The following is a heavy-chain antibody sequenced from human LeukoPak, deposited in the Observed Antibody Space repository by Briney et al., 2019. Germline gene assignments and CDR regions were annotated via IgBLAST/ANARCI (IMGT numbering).Heavy chain of an antibody. J-gene: IGHJ4*02. CDR1: GGSISSGGYY. CDR3: ARGRSRYYFDY. CDR2: IYHSGST. V-gene: IGHV4-30-2*01. Sequence: PSETLSLTCTVSGGSISSGGYYWSWIRQPPGKGLEWIGYIYHSGSTYYNPSLKSRVTISVDRSKNQFSLKLSSVTAADTAVYYCARGRSRYYFDYWGQGTLVTVSS. D-gene: IGHD2-15*01.